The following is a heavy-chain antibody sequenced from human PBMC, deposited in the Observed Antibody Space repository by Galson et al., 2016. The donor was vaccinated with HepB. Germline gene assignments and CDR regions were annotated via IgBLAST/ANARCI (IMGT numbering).Heavy chain of an antibody. J-gene: IGHJ5*02. CDR2: ISGNGGET. Sequence: SLRLSCAASGFTFSHSALTWIRQAPGKGLEWVSTISGNGGETFYADSVRGRFTISRDNSWNTLSLQMNCLRAEDTALYYCAKGGHYSPFDPWGQGTLVTVSS. V-gene: IGHV3-23*01. D-gene: IGHD2-21*01. CDR1: GFTFSHSA. CDR3: AKGGHYSPFDP.